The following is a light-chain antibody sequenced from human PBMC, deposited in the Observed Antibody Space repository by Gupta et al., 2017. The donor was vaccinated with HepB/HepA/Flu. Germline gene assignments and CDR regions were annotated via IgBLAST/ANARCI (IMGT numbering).Light chain of an antibody. V-gene: IGLV3-19*01. J-gene: IGLJ3*02. Sequence: SSELTQDPAVSVALGQRVRITCQGDNLKRYYATWYQQMPGQAPRVVIYGKNNRPSGIPARFSGSTSGTTASFTTTGSQAEDAADYYCHSRDSDGNDWVLGGGTKLTVL. CDR2: GKN. CDR3: HSRDSDGNDWV. CDR1: NLKRYY.